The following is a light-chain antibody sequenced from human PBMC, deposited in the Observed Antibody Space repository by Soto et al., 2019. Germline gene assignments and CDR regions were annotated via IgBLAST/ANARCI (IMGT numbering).Light chain of an antibody. Sequence: DIQMTQSPSSLSASVGDRVTITCRASQNINTYLNWYQQKPGKAPKLLIFAASSLQSEVPSRFSGSGSRTDFTLTISSLQPEDFATYYCQQSSTAPFTFGPGTKVDIK. CDR3: QQSSTAPFT. CDR1: QNINTY. J-gene: IGKJ3*01. CDR2: AAS. V-gene: IGKV1-39*01.